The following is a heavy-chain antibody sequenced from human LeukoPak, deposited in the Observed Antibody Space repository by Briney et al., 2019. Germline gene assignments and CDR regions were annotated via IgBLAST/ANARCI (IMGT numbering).Heavy chain of an antibody. CDR2: ISSSGSTL. CDR3: TKNVPGRAIDY. Sequence: PGGSLRLSCAASGFTFSDYYMSWIRRAPGKGLEWVSYISSSGSTLYYADSVKGRFTISRDNSKNTLSLQMSSLRAEDTATYYCTKNVPGRAIDYWGQGTLVTVSS. D-gene: IGHD2-15*01. J-gene: IGHJ4*02. CDR1: GFTFSDYY. V-gene: IGHV3-11*01.